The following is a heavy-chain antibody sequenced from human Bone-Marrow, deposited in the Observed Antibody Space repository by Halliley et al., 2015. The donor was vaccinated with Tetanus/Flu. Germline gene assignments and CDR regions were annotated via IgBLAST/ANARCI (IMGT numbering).Heavy chain of an antibody. V-gene: IGHV4-39*07. CDR1: GDSISGSNYY. CDR2: IYFSGST. CDR3: AGRQWGFYNSRDNYSVY. Sequence: LRLSCSVSGDSISGSNYYGAWIRQSPGKGLEWIGSIYFSGSTSYNPSLKSRVTMSVDASKNQFSLRLNSVTAADTAVYYCAGRQWGFYNSRDNYSVYWGPGILVTVSS. J-gene: IGHJ4*02. D-gene: IGHD3-22*01.